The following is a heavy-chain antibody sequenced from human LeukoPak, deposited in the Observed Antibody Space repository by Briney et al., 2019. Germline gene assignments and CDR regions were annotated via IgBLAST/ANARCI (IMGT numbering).Heavy chain of an antibody. CDR1: GGSISSYY. J-gene: IGHJ6*03. Sequence: SETLSLTCTVSGGSISSYYWSWIRQPPGKGLEGIGYIYTSGSTNYNPSHKSRVTISVDTSKNQFSLKLSSVTAADTAVYYCARVGVVAKYSSSSYYYYYYMDVWGKGTTVTVSS. CDR3: ARVGVVAKYSSSSYYYYYYMDV. D-gene: IGHD6-6*01. CDR2: IYTSGST. V-gene: IGHV4-4*09.